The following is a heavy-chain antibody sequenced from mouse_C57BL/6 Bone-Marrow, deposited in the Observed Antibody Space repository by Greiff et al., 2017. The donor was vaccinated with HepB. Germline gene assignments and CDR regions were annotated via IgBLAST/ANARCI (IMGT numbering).Heavy chain of an antibody. D-gene: IGHD1-1*01. CDR1: GYTFTEYT. CDR2: FYPGSGSI. J-gene: IGHJ3*01. CDR3: ARYEGFYYYGSSPWFAY. Sequence: QVQLQQSGAELVKPGASVKLSCKASGYTFTEYTIHWVKQRSGQGLEWIGWFYPGSGSIKYNEKFKDKATLTADKSSSTVYMELSRLTSEDSAVYFCARYEGFYYYGSSPWFAYWGQGTLVTVSA. V-gene: IGHV1-62-2*01.